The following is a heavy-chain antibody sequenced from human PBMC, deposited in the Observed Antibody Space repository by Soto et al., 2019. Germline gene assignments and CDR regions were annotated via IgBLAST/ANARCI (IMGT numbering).Heavy chain of an antibody. D-gene: IGHD2-2*01. J-gene: IGHJ3*02. Sequence: GGSLRLSCAASGFTFSNYWLHWVRQVPGEGLVWVSHINSDGSSASYADSVKGRFTISRDNAKNTLYLQMNSLRAEDTAVYYCARAGLGYCTSTSCHPGFDIWGQGTMVTLSS. CDR2: INSDGSSA. CDR1: GFTFSNYW. V-gene: IGHV3-74*01. CDR3: ARAGLGYCTSTSCHPGFDI.